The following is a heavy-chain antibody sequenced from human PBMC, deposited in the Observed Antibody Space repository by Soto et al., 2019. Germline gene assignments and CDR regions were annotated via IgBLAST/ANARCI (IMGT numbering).Heavy chain of an antibody. CDR1: GFTFSSYW. D-gene: IGHD1-20*01. Sequence: GGSLRLSCAASGFTFSSYWMSWVRQAPGKGLEWVANIKQDGSEKYYVDSVKGRFTISRDNAKNPQYLQMNSLRAEDTAVDYCARGGGLTGTTHGYWGQGTLVTVSS. CDR3: ARGGGLTGTTHGY. V-gene: IGHV3-7*01. J-gene: IGHJ4*02. CDR2: IKQDGSEK.